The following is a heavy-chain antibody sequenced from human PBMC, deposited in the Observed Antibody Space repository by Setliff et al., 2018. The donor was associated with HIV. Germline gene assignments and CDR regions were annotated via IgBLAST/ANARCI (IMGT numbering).Heavy chain of an antibody. CDR1: GFTFNDYA. CDR3: ARVPSDSMYFDF. D-gene: IGHD6-6*01. CDR2: ISHDGITG. Sequence: GSLKISCAASGFTFNDYAIHWVRQAPGKGLEWMAVISHDGITGFYADSVNGRFTISRDNSRNTVFLQMNSLSGEDTAVYYCARVPSDSMYFDFWGHGTQVTVS. J-gene: IGHJ4*01. V-gene: IGHV3-30*04.